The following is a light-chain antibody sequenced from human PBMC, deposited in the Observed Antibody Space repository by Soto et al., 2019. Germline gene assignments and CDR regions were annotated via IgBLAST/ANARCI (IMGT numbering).Light chain of an antibody. CDR2: GAS. V-gene: IGKV3-20*01. CDR3: QQYGSSPWT. J-gene: IGKJ1*01. Sequence: DILLTQSPGTLSLSPGERATLSYRASQSVSSSYLAWYQQKPGQAPRLLIIGASSSATGIPDRFSGSGSGTDFTLTISRLEPEDFAVYYCQQYGSSPWTFGQGTKVDIK. CDR1: QSVSSSY.